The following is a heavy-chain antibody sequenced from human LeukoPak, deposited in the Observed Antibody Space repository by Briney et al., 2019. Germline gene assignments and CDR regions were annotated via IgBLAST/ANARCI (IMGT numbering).Heavy chain of an antibody. V-gene: IGHV4-59*01. CDR1: GGSISSYY. CDR2: IYYSGST. Sequence: QPSETLSLTCTVSGGSISSYYWSWLRQPPGKGLEWLGYIYYSGSTNYNPSLKSRVTISVDTSKNQFSLKLTSVTAADTAVYYCAGSTFYYDSGGYYYVNAFDIWGQGTMVTVSS. J-gene: IGHJ3*02. D-gene: IGHD3-22*01. CDR3: AGSTFYYDSGGYYYVNAFDI.